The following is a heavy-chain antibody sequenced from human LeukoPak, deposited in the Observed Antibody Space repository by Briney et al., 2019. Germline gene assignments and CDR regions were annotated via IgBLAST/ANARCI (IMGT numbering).Heavy chain of an antibody. V-gene: IGHV1-18*01. CDR1: GYTFTSYG. J-gene: IGHJ5*02. CDR3: ARGGLHCSSTSCRNWFDP. D-gene: IGHD2-2*01. Sequence: ASVKVSCKASGYTFTSYGISWVRQAPGQGLEWMGWISAYNGNTNYAQKLQGRVTMTTDTSTSTAYMELRSLRSEDTAVYYCARGGLHCSSTSCRNWFDPWGQGTLVTVSS. CDR2: ISAYNGNT.